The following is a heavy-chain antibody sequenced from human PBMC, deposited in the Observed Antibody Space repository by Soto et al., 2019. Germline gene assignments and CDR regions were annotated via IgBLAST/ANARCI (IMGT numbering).Heavy chain of an antibody. D-gene: IGHD3-3*01. Sequence: QVQLVQSGAEVKKTGSSVKVSCKASGDTFSSYAISWVRQAPGQGLEWMGGIIPVSDTPTYAQKFQGRVTITATESTSTVYRALSSLRSEDTAVYYCAINTFWSGTTADMDVWGRGTTVTVSS. V-gene: IGHV1-69*12. CDR1: GDTFSSYA. CDR3: AINTFWSGTTADMDV. J-gene: IGHJ6*02. CDR2: IIPVSDTP.